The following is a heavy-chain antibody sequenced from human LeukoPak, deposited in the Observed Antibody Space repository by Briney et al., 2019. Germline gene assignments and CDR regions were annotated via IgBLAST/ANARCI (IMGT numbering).Heavy chain of an antibody. CDR2: IRPDGSDK. D-gene: IGHD6-6*01. J-gene: IGHJ5*02. V-gene: IGHV3-7*01. Sequence: GGSLRLSCAASGITFNDYWMSWVRQAPGKGLEWVANIRPDGSDKYYVDSVKGRFTISRDNAKSSLSLQMNSLRVEDTAVYYCVRSGSSSVIFNLWGQGTLVTVSS. CDR3: VRSGSSSVIFNL. CDR1: GITFNDYW.